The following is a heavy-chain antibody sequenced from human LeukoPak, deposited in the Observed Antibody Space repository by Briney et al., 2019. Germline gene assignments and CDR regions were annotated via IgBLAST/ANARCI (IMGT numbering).Heavy chain of an antibody. CDR3: ARPFGSSGWYRYFDY. D-gene: IGHD6-19*01. CDR2: IYPGDSDT. V-gene: IGHV5-51*01. J-gene: IGHJ4*02. CDR1: GYSFTSYW. Sequence: GESLKISCKGSGYSFTSYWIGWVRQMPGKGLEWMGIIYPGDSDTRYSPSFQGQVTISADKSISTAYLQWSSLKASDTAMYYCARPFGSSGWYRYFDYWGQRTLVTVSS.